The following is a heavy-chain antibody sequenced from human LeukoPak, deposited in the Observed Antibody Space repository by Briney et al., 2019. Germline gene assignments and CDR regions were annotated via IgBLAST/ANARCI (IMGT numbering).Heavy chain of an antibody. D-gene: IGHD1-26*01. CDR2: IYYSGST. Sequence: SETLSLTCTVSGGSISSSSYYWGWIRQPPGKGLEWIGSIYYSGSTYYNPSLKSRVTISVDTSKNQLSLKLSSVTAADTAVYYCARHSGSYYYFDYWGQGTLVTVSS. CDR3: ARHSGSYYYFDY. V-gene: IGHV4-39*01. J-gene: IGHJ4*02. CDR1: GGSISSSSYY.